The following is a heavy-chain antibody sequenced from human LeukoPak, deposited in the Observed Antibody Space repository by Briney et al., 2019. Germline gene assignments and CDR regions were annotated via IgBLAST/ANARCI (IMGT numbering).Heavy chain of an antibody. CDR1: GFTFSSYS. CDR3: ARDMATIFGVVRNV. D-gene: IGHD3-3*01. J-gene: IGHJ6*02. CDR2: ISSSSSYI. V-gene: IGHV3-21*01. Sequence: GGSLRLSCAASGFTFSSYSMNWVRQAPGKGPEWVSSISSSSSYIYYADSVKGRFTISRDNAKNSLYLQMNSLRAEDTAVYYCARDMATIFGVVRNVWGQGTTVTVSS.